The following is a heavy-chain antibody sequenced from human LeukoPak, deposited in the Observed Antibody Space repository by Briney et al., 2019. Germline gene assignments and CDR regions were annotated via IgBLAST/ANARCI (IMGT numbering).Heavy chain of an antibody. D-gene: IGHD1-7*01. CDR3: AREVLELRFNAFDI. Sequence: SETLSLTCTVSGGSISSYYWSWIRQPAGKGLEWIGRIYTSGSTNYNPSLKSRVTMSVDTSKNQFSLKLSSVTAADTAVYYCAREVLELRFNAFDIWGQGTMVTVSS. J-gene: IGHJ3*02. CDR1: GGSISSYY. V-gene: IGHV4-4*07. CDR2: IYTSGST.